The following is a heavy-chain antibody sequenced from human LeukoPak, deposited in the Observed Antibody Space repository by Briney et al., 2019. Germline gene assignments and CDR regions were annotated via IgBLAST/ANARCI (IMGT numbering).Heavy chain of an antibody. J-gene: IGHJ2*01. CDR1: GFTFSSYA. D-gene: IGHD3-16*01. V-gene: IGHV3-23*01. Sequence: GGSLRLSCAASGFTFSSYAMSWVRQAPGKGLEWVSAISGSGGSTYYADCVKGRFTISRDNSKNTLYLQMNSLRAEDTAVYYCAKALGGARAGYFDLWGRGTLVTVSS. CDR3: AKALGGARAGYFDL. CDR2: ISGSGGST.